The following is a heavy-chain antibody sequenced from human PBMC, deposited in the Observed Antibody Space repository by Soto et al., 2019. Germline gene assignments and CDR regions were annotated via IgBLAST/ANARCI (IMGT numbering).Heavy chain of an antibody. CDR2: INHSGST. D-gene: IGHD3-10*01. V-gene: IGHV4-34*01. J-gene: IGHJ6*02. CDR3: ARHAMARGVLGYYYYGMDV. Sequence: SETLSLTCAVYGGSFSGYYWSWIRQPPGKGLEWIGEINHSGSTNYNPSLKSRVTISVDTSKNQFSLKLSSVTAADTAVYYCARHAMARGVLGYYYYGMDVWGQGTTVTVSS. CDR1: GGSFSGYY.